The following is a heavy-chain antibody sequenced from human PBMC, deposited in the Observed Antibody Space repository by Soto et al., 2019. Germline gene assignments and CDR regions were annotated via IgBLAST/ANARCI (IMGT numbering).Heavy chain of an antibody. V-gene: IGHV4-59*06. J-gene: IGHJ4*01. D-gene: IGHD3-10*01. CDR1: GGSISSYY. CDR3: ARVRGSGSYAAYYFDS. Sequence: SETLSLTCTVSGGSISSYYWSWIRQHPGKGLEWIGYIHYSGSTWYNPSLESRVTISVDTSKDQFSLKLRSVTAADTAVYYCARVRGSGSYAAYYFDSWGQGTLVTVSS. CDR2: IHYSGST.